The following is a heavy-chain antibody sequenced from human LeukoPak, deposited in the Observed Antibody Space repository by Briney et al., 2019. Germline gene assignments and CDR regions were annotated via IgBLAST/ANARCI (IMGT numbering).Heavy chain of an antibody. CDR3: ARLRYSSSWYRGYFDY. CDR1: GYSFTSYW. V-gene: IGHV5-51*01. CDR2: IYPGDSDT. J-gene: IGHJ4*02. Sequence: GESLKISCKGSGYSFTSYWIGWVRQMPGKGLEWMGIIYPGDSDTRYSPSFQGQVTISADKSISTAYLQWSSLKASDTAMYHCARLRYSSSWYRGYFDYWGQGTLVTVSS. D-gene: IGHD6-13*01.